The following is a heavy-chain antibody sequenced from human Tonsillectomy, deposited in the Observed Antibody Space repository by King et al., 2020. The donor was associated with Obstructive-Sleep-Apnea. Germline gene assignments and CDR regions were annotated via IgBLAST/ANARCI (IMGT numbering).Heavy chain of an antibody. D-gene: IGHD6-19*01. V-gene: IGHV3-11*01. J-gene: IGHJ4*02. CDR1: GFTFSDSY. Sequence: VQLVESGGGLVKPGGSLRLSCTASGFTFSDSYMSWIRQAPGKGPEWIAYISNSGSTTYYADSVKGRFTISRDNAKNSLYLQMNSLRVEDTAVYYCARCSLSSGWSDYWGQGTLVTVSS. CDR2: ISNSGSTT. CDR3: ARCSLSSGWSDY.